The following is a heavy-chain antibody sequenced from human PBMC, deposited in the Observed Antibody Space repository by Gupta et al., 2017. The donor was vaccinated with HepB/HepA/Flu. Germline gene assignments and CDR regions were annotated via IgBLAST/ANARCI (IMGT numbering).Heavy chain of an antibody. J-gene: IGHJ4*02. V-gene: IGHV2-26*01. CDR3: ARISYSNYGGLWSATRAHYFDY. D-gene: IGHD4-11*01. Sequence: QVTLKESGPVLVKPTETLTLTCTVSGFSLSNAKMGVSWIRQPPGKALEWLAHIFSNDEKSYSTSLKSSLTISKDTSKSLVVLTMTNMDPVDTATYYCARISYSNYGGLWSATRAHYFDYWGQGTLVTVSS. CDR1: GFSLSNAKMG. CDR2: IFSNDEK.